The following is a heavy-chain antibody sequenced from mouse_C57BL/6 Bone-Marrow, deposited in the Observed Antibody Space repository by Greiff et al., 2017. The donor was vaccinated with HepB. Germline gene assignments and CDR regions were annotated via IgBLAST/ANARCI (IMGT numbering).Heavy chain of an antibody. CDR3: TREGIYYAYAMDY. CDR1: GFTFSSYA. Sequence: EVMLVESGEGLVKPGGSLKLSCAASGFTFSSYAMSWVRQTPEKRLEWVAYISSGGDYIYYADTVKGRFTISRDNARNTLYLQMSSLKSEDTAMYYCTREGIYYAYAMDYWGQGTSVTVSS. D-gene: IGHD2-1*01. J-gene: IGHJ4*01. CDR2: ISSGGDYI. V-gene: IGHV5-9-1*02.